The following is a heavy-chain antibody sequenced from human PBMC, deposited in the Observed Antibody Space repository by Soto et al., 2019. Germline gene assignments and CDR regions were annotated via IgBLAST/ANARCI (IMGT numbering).Heavy chain of an antibody. D-gene: IGHD5-18*01. J-gene: IGHJ6*02. CDR3: AXRGGVDTAMVTEYYGMDV. CDR2: IYPGDSDT. V-gene: IGHV5-51*01. CDR1: GYSFTSYW. Sequence: PGESLKISCKGSGYSFTSYWIGWVRQMPGKGLEWMGIIYPGDSDTRYSPSFQGQVTISADKSISTAYLQWSSLKASDTAMYYCAXRGGVDTAMVTEYYGMDVWGQGTTVTVSS.